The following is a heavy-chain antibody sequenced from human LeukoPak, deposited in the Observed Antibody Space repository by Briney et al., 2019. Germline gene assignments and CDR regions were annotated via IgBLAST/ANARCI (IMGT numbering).Heavy chain of an antibody. CDR1: GYTFTSYG. D-gene: IGHD6-13*01. J-gene: IGHJ6*02. CDR3: ARDVGVYSSGWYGSYYYYGMDV. Sequence: ASVKVSCKASGYTFTSYGISWVRQAPGQGLEWMGWISAYNGNTNYAQKLQGRVTMTTDTSTSTAYMELRSLRSDDTAVYYCARDVGVYSSGWYGSYYYYGMDVWGQGTTVTVSS. V-gene: IGHV1-18*01. CDR2: ISAYNGNT.